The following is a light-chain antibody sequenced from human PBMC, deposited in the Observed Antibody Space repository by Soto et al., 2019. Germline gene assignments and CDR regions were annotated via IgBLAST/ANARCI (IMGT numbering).Light chain of an antibody. J-gene: IGKJ4*01. CDR1: QSVSSN. Sequence: EIVLTQSPATLSLSPGERATLSCRASQSVSSNLAWYQQKPGQAPRLLISGASTRATGIPGRFSGSGSGTEFTLTISSLQSEDFAIYSCQQYNNWPLTFGGGTKVDIK. CDR2: GAS. V-gene: IGKV3D-15*01. CDR3: QQYNNWPLT.